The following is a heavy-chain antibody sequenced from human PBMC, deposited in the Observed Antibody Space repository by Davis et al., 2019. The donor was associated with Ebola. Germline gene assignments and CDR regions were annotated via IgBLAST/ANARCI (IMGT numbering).Heavy chain of an antibody. V-gene: IGHV3-30*03. CDR3: ARAQFPTTSDH. CDR1: RFTFSSYG. D-gene: IGHD5-24*01. J-gene: IGHJ4*02. Sequence: PGGSLRLSCAASRFTFSSYGMYWVRQARGKGQEWVSVISYDGSNKFYADSVKGRFTISRDNAKNSLYLQMNSLRAEDTAVYYCARAQFPTTSDHWGQGTLVTVSS. CDR2: ISYDGSNK.